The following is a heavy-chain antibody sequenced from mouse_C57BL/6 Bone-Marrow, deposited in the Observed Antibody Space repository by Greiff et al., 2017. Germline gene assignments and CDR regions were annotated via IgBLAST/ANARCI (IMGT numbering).Heavy chain of an antibody. V-gene: IGHV1-55*01. CDR1: GYTFTSYW. D-gene: IGHD4-1*01. Sequence: VQLQQPGAELVKPGASVTMSCKASGYTFTSYWITWVKPRPGQGLEWIGDIYPGSGSTNYNEKFKSKATLTVDTSSSTAYMQLSSLTSEDSAVYYCARSGLNWDWFAYWGQGTLVTVSA. J-gene: IGHJ3*01. CDR3: ARSGLNWDWFAY. CDR2: IYPGSGST.